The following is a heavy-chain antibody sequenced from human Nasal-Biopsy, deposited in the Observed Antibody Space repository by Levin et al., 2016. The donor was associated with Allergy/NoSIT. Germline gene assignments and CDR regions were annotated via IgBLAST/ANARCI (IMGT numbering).Heavy chain of an antibody. CDR3: TRLSGTTTPGYFDY. Sequence: GESLKISCAASGFTFSGYGMNWVRLAPGKGLEWVSSISGSGSHIYYADSVKGRFTISRDRAKNSVFLQMKSLRAEDTAVYYCTRLSGTTTPGYFDYWGQGTLVTVSS. D-gene: IGHD2/OR15-2a*01. V-gene: IGHV3-21*06. J-gene: IGHJ4*02. CDR1: GFTFSGYG. CDR2: ISGSGSHI.